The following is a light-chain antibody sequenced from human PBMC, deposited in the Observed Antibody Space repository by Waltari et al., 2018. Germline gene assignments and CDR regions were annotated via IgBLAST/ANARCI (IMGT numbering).Light chain of an antibody. CDR2: GAS. CDR1: QSVSSS. CDR3: QQYSNGPYS. V-gene: IGKV3-15*01. J-gene: IGKJ2*03. Sequence: IVFTLSPATLSLSPGEKATLSCRASQSVSSSLAWYQQKPGQAPRLLIYGASSRATGIPDRFSGSGSGTDFTLTISSLEPEDFAVYYCQQYSNGPYSFGQGTKVEIK.